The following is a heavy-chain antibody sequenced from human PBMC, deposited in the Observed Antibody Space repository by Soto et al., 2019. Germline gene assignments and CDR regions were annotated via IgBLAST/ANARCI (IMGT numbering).Heavy chain of an antibody. CDR2: INPESTTI. Sequence: EAQLVESGGGFVQPGGALRLSCTGSGIDLSIYWMPWGRQAPGKGRVWVSRINPESTTISYANSVKGRYTITRGNAANTIFLHKNRLGAEDKGVYYCTNDPFGGRDSWGQGTLVTVSS. CDR3: TNDPFGGRDS. V-gene: IGHV3-74*01. J-gene: IGHJ4*02. CDR1: GIDLSIYW. D-gene: IGHD1-26*01.